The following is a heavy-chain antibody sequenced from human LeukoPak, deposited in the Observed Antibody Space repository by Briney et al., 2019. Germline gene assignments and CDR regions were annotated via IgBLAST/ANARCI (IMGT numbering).Heavy chain of an antibody. CDR2: ITFSGNT. V-gene: IGHV4-39*01. J-gene: IGHJ5*02. D-gene: IGHD2-2*01. CDR3: ARLGFCTTTNCP. Sequence: SETLSLTCTVSGDSVCSSTYYWGWLRQPPGKGLEWIASITFSGNTYNPSLKSRVATSVDTSKNQFSLKLSSVTAADTAVYYCARLGFCTTTNCPWGQGTLVTVSS. CDR1: GDSVCSSTYY.